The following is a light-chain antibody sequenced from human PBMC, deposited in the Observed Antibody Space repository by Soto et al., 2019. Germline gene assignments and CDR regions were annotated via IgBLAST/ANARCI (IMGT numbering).Light chain of an antibody. CDR2: GAS. CDR3: QQYNSWPLT. CDR1: QSVSSSY. V-gene: IGKV3-20*01. J-gene: IGKJ4*01. Sequence: EIVLTQSPGTLSLSPGERAPLSCRASQSVSSSYLAWYQQKPGQAPRLLIYGASSRATGIPDRFSGSGSGTEFTLTISSLQSEDFAVYYCQQYNSWPLTFGGGTKVDIK.